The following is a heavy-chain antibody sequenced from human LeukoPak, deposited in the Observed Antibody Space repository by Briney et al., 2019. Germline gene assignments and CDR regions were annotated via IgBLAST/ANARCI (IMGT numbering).Heavy chain of an antibody. Sequence: GGSLRLSCAASGFTFSSYSMNWVRQAPGKGLEWVSSISSSSSCIYYADSVKGRFTISRDNAKNSLYLQMNSLRAEDTAVYYCARGVGALVYYYYGMDVWGQGTTVTVSS. CDR2: ISSSSSCI. D-gene: IGHD1-26*01. J-gene: IGHJ6*02. CDR3: ARGVGALVYYYYGMDV. CDR1: GFTFSSYS. V-gene: IGHV3-21*01.